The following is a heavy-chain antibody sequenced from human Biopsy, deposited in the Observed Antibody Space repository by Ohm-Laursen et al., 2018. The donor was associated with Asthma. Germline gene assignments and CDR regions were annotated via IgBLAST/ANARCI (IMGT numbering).Heavy chain of an antibody. CDR3: ARMITIFGVVSRGMDF. Sequence: SLRLSCTASGFTFSSYSMNWVRQAPGKGLEWVSYISSSSSTIYYAYSVKGRFTISRDNAKNSLYLQMNSLRDEDTAVYYCARMITIFGVVSRGMDFWGQGTTVTVSS. CDR2: ISSSSSTI. V-gene: IGHV3-48*02. D-gene: IGHD3-3*01. CDR1: GFTFSSYS. J-gene: IGHJ6*02.